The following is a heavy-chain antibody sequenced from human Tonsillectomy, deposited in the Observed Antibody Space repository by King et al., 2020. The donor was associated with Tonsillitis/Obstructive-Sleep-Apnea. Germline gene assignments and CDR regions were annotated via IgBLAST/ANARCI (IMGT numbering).Heavy chain of an antibody. J-gene: IGHJ4*02. V-gene: IGHV1-18*01. D-gene: IGHD3-22*01. CDR2: ISPYNGDT. Sequence: QLVQSGAEVKRPGASVRVSCKASGYTFTSYGISWVRQAPGQGLEWMGWISPYNGDTNFAQKLQGRVTMTTGTSTSTAYMELRSLRSDDTAVYYCARDSMSHYDDSSGYYTFDYGGQGTLVTVSS. CDR3: ARDSMSHYDDSSGYYTFDY. CDR1: GYTFTSYG.